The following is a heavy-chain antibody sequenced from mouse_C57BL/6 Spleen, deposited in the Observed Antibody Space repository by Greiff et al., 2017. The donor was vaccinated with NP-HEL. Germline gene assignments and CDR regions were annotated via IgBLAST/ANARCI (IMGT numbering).Heavy chain of an antibody. Sequence: VQLQQPGAELVKPGASVKLSCKASGYTFTSYWMHWVKQRPGQGLAWIGMIHPNSGSTNYNEKFKSKATLTVDKSSSTAYMQLSSLTSEDSAVYYCARFHYYGSSSSDYWGQGTTLTVSS. V-gene: IGHV1-64*01. CDR2: IHPNSGST. CDR1: GYTFTSYW. CDR3: ARFHYYGSSSSDY. J-gene: IGHJ2*01. D-gene: IGHD1-1*01.